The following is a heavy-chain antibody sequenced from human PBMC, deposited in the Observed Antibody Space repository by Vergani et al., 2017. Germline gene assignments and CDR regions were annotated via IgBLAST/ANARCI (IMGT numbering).Heavy chain of an antibody. V-gene: IGHV3-48*01. J-gene: IGHJ3*01. CDR2: VSTGTKSQ. D-gene: IGHD2-2*01. Sequence: QLVESGGGWVQPGGSLRLSCVVSGFDFRSYIMNWGRQAPGKGLWWVSFVSTGTKSQSYAESVKGRFTISRDSAKNSLYLQMDSLRAEDTAVYYCAREYSSTSGRAFDFWGQGTKVTVSS. CDR1: GFDFRSYI. CDR3: AREYSSTSGRAFDF.